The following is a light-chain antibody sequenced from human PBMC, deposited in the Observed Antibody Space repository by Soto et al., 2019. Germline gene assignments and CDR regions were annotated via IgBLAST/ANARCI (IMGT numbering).Light chain of an antibody. CDR1: SGSVSTTYY. CDR3: MLYMVVGDSV. Sequence: QAVVTQEPSVSVSPGGTVTLTCGLNSGSVSTTYYPSWYQHTPGQAPRTLIFNTNSHPSGVPERCSGFILVNNAALTITGAEAYDEYDYYYMLYMVVGDSVCGGGTKLTVL. J-gene: IGLJ3*02. CDR2: NTN. V-gene: IGLV8-61*01.